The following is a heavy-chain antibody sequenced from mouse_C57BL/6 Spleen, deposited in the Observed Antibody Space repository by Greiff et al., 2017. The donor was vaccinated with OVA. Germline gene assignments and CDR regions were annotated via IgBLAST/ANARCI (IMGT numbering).Heavy chain of an antibody. V-gene: IGHV1-53*01. CDR3: VITTAAGPYFDY. Sequence: QVQLQQPGAELVMPGASVKLSCKASGYTFTSYWMHWVKQRPGQGLEWIGNINPSNGGTNYNEKFKSKATLTVDKSSSTAYMQLSSLTSEDSAVYYCVITTAAGPYFDYWGQGTTLTVSS. J-gene: IGHJ2*01. CDR2: INPSNGGT. D-gene: IGHD1-2*01. CDR1: GYTFTSYW.